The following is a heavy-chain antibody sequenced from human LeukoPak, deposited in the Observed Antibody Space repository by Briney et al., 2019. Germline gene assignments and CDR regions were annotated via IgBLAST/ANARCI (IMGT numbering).Heavy chain of an antibody. D-gene: IGHD5-18*01. CDR3: ARLFGYSYRFDY. V-gene: IGHV4-39*01. Sequence: SETLSLTCTVSGVSISSSSYYWGWIRQPPGKGLEWIGSIYYSGSTYYNPSLKSRVTISVDTSKNQFSLQLSSVTAADTAVYYCARLFGYSYRFDYWGQGTLVTVSS. CDR2: IYYSGST. CDR1: GVSISSSSYY. J-gene: IGHJ4*02.